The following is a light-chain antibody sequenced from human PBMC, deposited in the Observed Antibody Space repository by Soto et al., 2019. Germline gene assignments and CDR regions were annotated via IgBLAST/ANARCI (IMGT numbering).Light chain of an antibody. CDR2: ATS. CDR3: QQANSVPWT. J-gene: IGKJ1*01. Sequence: IQMTQSPSSVSASVGDRVILTCRASQRISSWLAWYHQRPGKAPKLLIYATSTLETGVPWRFSGSGSGRDFTLTISSLQPEDLGTYFCQQANSVPWTFGQGTKVEVK. CDR1: QRISSW. V-gene: IGKV1-12*01.